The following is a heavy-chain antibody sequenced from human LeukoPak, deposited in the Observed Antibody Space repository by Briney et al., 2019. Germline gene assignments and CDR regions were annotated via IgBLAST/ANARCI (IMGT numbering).Heavy chain of an antibody. CDR3: ARGRSGGFYAVDY. CDR2: IHHSGST. Sequence: SETLSLTCTVSGGSISTYYWSWIRQPPGKGLEWIGYIHHSGSTKYNPSLQSRVTISVDTSKNQFSLKLSSVTAADTAVYHCARGRSGGFYAVDYWGQGALVTVSS. CDR1: GGSISTYY. J-gene: IGHJ4*02. V-gene: IGHV4-59*01. D-gene: IGHD1-26*01.